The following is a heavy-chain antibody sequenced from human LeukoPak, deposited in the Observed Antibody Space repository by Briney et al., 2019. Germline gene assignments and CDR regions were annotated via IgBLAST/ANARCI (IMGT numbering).Heavy chain of an antibody. CDR2: IYYGGNT. D-gene: IGHD3-22*01. J-gene: IGHJ4*02. CDR1: GGSISSSSYY. Sequence: SETLSLTCTVSGGSISSSSYYWGWIRQPPGKGLEWIGNIYYGGNTYYNPSLKSRVTISVDTSKNQFSLKLSSVTAADTAVYYCARERSGYSLFDYWGQGTLVTVSS. CDR3: ARERSGYSLFDY. V-gene: IGHV4-39*07.